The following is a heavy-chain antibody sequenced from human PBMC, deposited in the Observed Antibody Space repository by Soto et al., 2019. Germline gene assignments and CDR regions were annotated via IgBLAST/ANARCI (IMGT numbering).Heavy chain of an antibody. CDR3: GKVLVGATGHTDSDS. Sequence: SETLSLTCTVSGGSIYRSGYYWGWIRQPPGRGLEWIGNIDYNGVTYSNPSLRSRVTISRDTSKNQFSLKLTSVTAADTALYYCGKVLVGATGHTDSDSWGPGTLVTVS. CDR2: IDYNGVT. V-gene: IGHV4-39*01. D-gene: IGHD2-15*01. J-gene: IGHJ4*02. CDR1: GGSIYRSGYY.